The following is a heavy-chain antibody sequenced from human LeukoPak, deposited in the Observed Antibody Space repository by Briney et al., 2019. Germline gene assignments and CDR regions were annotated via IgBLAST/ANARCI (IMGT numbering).Heavy chain of an antibody. D-gene: IGHD3-3*01. Sequence: GGSLRLSCTASGFTFGDYAMSWFRQAPGKGLEWVGFIRSKAYGGTTEYAASGKGRFTISRDDSKSIAYLQMNSLKTEDTAVYYCTREREEGVLRFLEWLLPFDYWGQGTLVTVSS. CDR1: GFTFGDYA. CDR3: TREREEGVLRFLEWLLPFDY. J-gene: IGHJ4*02. V-gene: IGHV3-49*03. CDR2: IRSKAYGGTT.